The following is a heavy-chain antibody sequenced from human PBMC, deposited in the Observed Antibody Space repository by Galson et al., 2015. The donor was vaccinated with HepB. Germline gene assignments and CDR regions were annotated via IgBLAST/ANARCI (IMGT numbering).Heavy chain of an antibody. J-gene: IGHJ5*02. D-gene: IGHD2-2*02. CDR2: INPSGGST. CDR3: AREPSRVGGVVPAAIRGWFDP. CDR1: GYTFTSYY. Sequence: SVKVSCKASGYTFTSYYMHWVRQAPGQGLEWMGIINPSGGSTSYAQKLQGRVTMTRDTSTSTVYMELSSLRSEDTAVYYCAREPSRVGGVVPAAIRGWFDPWGQGTLVTVSS. V-gene: IGHV1-46*01.